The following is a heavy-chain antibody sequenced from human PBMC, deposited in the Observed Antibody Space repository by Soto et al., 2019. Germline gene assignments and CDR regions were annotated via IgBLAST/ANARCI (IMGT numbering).Heavy chain of an antibody. CDR1: GGTFSSYA. D-gene: IGHD2-2*01. Sequence: VKVSFKASGGTFSSYAISWVRQAPGQGLEWMGGIIPIFGTANYAQKFQGRVTITADESTSTAYMELSSLRSEDTAVYYCASNVAVSAAYYYYYGMDVWGQGTTVTVSS. CDR3: ASNVAVSAAYYYYYGMDV. J-gene: IGHJ6*02. CDR2: IIPIFGTA. V-gene: IGHV1-69*01.